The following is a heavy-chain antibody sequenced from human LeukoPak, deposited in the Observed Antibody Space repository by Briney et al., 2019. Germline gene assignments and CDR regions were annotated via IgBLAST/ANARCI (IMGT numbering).Heavy chain of an antibody. D-gene: IGHD6-19*01. CDR3: ARDQVAVAGRNNRFLH. CDR2: IWYDGSNK. J-gene: IGHJ1*01. V-gene: IGHV3-33*08. CDR1: GFTFSNYN. Sequence: GGSLRLSCAASGFTFSNYNMNWVRQAPGRGLEWVAVIWYDGSNKYYADSVKGRFTISRDNSKNTLYLQMNSLGAEDTAVYYCARDQVAVAGRNNRFLHWGQGTLVTVSS.